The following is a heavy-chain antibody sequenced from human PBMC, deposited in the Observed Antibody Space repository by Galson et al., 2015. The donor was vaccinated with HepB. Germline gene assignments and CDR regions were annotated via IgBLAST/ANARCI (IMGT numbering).Heavy chain of an antibody. CDR2: ISYDGSNK. D-gene: IGHD3-22*01. V-gene: IGHV3-30*04. J-gene: IGHJ4*02. CDR3: ARDPSPPYDSSGYLYYFDY. CDR1: GFTFSSYA. Sequence: SLRLSCAAAGFTFSSYAMHWVRQAPGKGLEWVAVISYDGSNKYYADSVKGRFTISRDNSKNTLYLQMNSLRAEDTAVYYCARDPSPPYDSSGYLYYFDYWGQGTLVTVSS.